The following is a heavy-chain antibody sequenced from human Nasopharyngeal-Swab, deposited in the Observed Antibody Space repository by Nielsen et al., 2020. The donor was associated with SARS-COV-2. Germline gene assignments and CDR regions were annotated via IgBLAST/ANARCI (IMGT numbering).Heavy chain of an antibody. V-gene: IGHV1-69*06. J-gene: IGHJ4*02. CDR3: ARVPTFHYYDSNGEVYYFDY. D-gene: IGHD3-22*01. CDR1: GGTFSSYA. CDR2: IIPIFGTA. Sequence: SVKVSCKASGGTFSSYAISWVRQAPGQGLEWMGGIIPIFGTANYAQKFQGRVTITADKSTSTAYMELSSLRSEDTAVYYCARVPTFHYYDSNGEVYYFDYWGQGTLVTVSS.